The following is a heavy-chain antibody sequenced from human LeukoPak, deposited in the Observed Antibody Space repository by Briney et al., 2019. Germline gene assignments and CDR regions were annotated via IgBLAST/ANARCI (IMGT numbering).Heavy chain of an antibody. CDR2: ISGSGGST. CDR1: RFTFSSYA. D-gene: IGHD6-19*01. CDR3: AKRSTVAGKVDY. J-gene: IGHJ4*02. Sequence: GGSLRLSCAASRFTFSSYAMSWVRQAPGEGLEWVSAISGSGGSTYYADSVKGRFTISRDNSKNTLYLQMNSLRAEDTAVYYCAKRSTVAGKVDYWGQGTLVTVSS. V-gene: IGHV3-23*01.